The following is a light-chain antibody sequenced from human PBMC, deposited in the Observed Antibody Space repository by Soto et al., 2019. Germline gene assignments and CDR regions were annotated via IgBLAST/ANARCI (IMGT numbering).Light chain of an antibody. CDR1: QDIGSQ. J-gene: IGKJ1*01. CDR3: QQANAFPRT. V-gene: IGKV1-12*01. CDR2: AAS. Sequence: DIQMTQSPSSVSASVGDRVSITCRASQDIGSQLAWYQQKPGKAPKLLIHAASTLQRGVPSRFSGSGSGTDFTLTISSLQSEDFATYYCQQANAFPRTFGQGTKVEIE.